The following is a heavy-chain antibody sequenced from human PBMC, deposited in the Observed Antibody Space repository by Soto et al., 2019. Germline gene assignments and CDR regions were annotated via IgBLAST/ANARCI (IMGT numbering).Heavy chain of an antibody. V-gene: IGHV4-34*01. CDR3: ARGDRHIRPKRIAAAGTFFDY. CDR1: GGSFSGYY. CDR2: INHSGST. Sequence: QVQLQQWGAGLLKPSETLSLTCAVYGGSFSGYYWSWIRQPPGKGLEWNGEINHSGSTNYNPSLKSRVTISVDTSKNQFSLKLSSVSAADTAVYYCARGDRHIRPKRIAAAGTFFDYWGQGTLVTVSS. D-gene: IGHD6-13*01. J-gene: IGHJ4*02.